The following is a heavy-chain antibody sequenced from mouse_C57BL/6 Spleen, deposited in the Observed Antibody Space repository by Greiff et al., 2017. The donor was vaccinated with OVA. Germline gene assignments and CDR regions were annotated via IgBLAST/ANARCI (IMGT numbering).Heavy chain of an antibody. V-gene: IGHV1-58*01. D-gene: IGHD1-1*01. CDR3: ARGVTTVVATQDAMDY. CDR1: GYTFTSYG. J-gene: IGHJ4*01. CDR2: IYIGNGYT. Sequence: EVKLMESGAELVRPGSSVKMSCKTSGYTFTSYGINWVKQRPGQGLEWIGYIYIGNGYTEYNEKFKGKATLTSDTSSSTAYMQLSSLTSEDSAIYFCARGVTTVVATQDAMDYWGQGTSVTVSS.